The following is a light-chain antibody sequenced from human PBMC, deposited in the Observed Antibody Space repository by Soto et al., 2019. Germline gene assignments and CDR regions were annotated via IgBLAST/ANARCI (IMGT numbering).Light chain of an antibody. CDR2: AAS. V-gene: IGKV1-39*01. J-gene: IGKJ2*02. Sequence: DIQMTQSPSSLSASVGDRVTITCRASKSISSYLNWYQQKPGKAPKLLIYAASSLQSGVPSRFSGSASGTDFTLTISTLQPEDFATYYCQQSYSTLGTFGQGTKLEIK. CDR1: KSISSY. CDR3: QQSYSTLGT.